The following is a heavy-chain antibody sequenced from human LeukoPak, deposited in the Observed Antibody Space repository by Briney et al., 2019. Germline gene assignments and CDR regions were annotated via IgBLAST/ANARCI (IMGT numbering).Heavy chain of an antibody. V-gene: IGHV4-4*07. CDR1: GGSIGTYN. Sequence: PSETLSLTCTVSGGSIGTYNWIWIRQPAGKGLEWIGRIYTSGNTNYNPSLKSRVTMSVDTSKNQFSLKLSSVTAADTAVYYCARETYDILTGYFYFDYWGQGTLVIVSS. D-gene: IGHD3-9*01. CDR3: ARETYDILTGYFYFDY. J-gene: IGHJ4*02. CDR2: IYTSGNT.